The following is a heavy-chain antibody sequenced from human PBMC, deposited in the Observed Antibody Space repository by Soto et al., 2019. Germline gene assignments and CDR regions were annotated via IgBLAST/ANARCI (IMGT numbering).Heavy chain of an antibody. D-gene: IGHD2-15*01. V-gene: IGHV1-3*01. CDR2: INAGNGNT. Sequence: ASVQVSCKASGYTFTSYAMHWVRQAPGQRLEWMGWINAGNGNTKYSQKFQGRVTITRDTSASTAYMELSSLRSEDTAVYYCARDLVGADCSGGSCYCLDGWGQGTLVTVYS. CDR3: ARDLVGADCSGGSCYCLDG. CDR1: GYTFTSYA. J-gene: IGHJ4*02.